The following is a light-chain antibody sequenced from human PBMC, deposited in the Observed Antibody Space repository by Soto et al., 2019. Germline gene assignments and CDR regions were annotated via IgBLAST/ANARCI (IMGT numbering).Light chain of an antibody. CDR2: AAS. CDR1: QNINTY. CDR3: QQSYSTPIT. Sequence: DIQVTQTPSSLSASVGDRVTITCRSSQNINTYLNWYQQKPGNAPKLLIYAASYLQSGVPSRFSGSGSGADFTLTISSLQPEDFATYYCQQSYSTPITFGQGTRLEIK. V-gene: IGKV1-39*01. J-gene: IGKJ5*01.